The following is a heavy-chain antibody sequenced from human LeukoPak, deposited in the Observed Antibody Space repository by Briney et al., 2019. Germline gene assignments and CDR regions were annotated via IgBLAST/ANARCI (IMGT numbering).Heavy chain of an antibody. Sequence: ASVKVSCKASGYTFTGYYMHWVRQAPGQGLEWMGWINPNSGGTNYAQKFQGRVTMTRDTSISTAYMELNRLRSDDTAVYYCARGPTMVREPRGFDPWGQGTLVTVPS. D-gene: IGHD3-10*01. V-gene: IGHV1-2*02. CDR3: ARGPTMVREPRGFDP. CDR2: INPNSGGT. J-gene: IGHJ5*02. CDR1: GYTFTGYY.